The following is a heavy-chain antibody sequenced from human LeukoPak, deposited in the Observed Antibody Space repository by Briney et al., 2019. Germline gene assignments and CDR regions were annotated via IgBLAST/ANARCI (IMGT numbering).Heavy chain of an antibody. CDR2: INPSGGST. V-gene: IGHV1-46*01. J-gene: IGHJ4*02. D-gene: IGHD2-2*01. CDR1: GYTFTSYY. Sequence: GASVKVSCKASGYTFTSYYMHWVRQAPGQGLGWMGIINPSGGSTSYAQKFQGRVTMTRDTSTSTVYMELSSLRSEDTAVYYCARTGGGCSSTSCAYNYWGQGTLVTVSS. CDR3: ARTGGGCSSTSCAYNY.